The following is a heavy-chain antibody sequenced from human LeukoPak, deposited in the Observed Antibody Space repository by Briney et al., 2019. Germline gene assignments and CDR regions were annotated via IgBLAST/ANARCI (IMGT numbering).Heavy chain of an antibody. D-gene: IGHD3-10*01. CDR2: FDPEDGET. CDR3: VNLIRGDYYYGMDV. V-gene: IGHV1-24*01. Sequence: ASVKVSCKVSGYTLTELSMHWVRQAPGKGLEWMGGFDPEDGETIYAQKFQGRVTMTEDTSTDTAYMELSSLRSEDTAVYYCVNLIRGDYYYGMDVWGQGTTVTVSS. J-gene: IGHJ6*02. CDR1: GYTLTELS.